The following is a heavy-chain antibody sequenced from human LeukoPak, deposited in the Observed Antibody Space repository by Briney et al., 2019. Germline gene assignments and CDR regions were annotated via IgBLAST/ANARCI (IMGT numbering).Heavy chain of an antibody. CDR1: GGSISSSNW. Sequence: PSGTLSLTCAVSGGSISSSNWWNWVRQPPGRGLEWIGEIYHSGSTNYNPSLKSRITMSVDKSKNQFSLKLSSVTAADTAVYYCARVGATFDYWGQGTLVTVSS. CDR3: ARVGATFDY. J-gene: IGHJ4*02. V-gene: IGHV4-4*02. D-gene: IGHD1-26*01. CDR2: IYHSGST.